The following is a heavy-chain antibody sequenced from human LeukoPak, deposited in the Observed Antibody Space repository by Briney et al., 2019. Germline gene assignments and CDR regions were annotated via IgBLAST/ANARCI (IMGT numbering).Heavy chain of an antibody. CDR3: ARQARELLLNY. Sequence: SETLSLTCTVSGGSISSTSYYWGWIRQPPGKELERIGTIYYSGSTFYNPSLKSRVTISADTSKNQFSLKLSSVTAADTAVYYCARQARELLLNYWGQGTLVTVSS. CDR2: IYYSGST. J-gene: IGHJ4*02. D-gene: IGHD1-26*01. V-gene: IGHV4-39*01. CDR1: GGSISSTSYY.